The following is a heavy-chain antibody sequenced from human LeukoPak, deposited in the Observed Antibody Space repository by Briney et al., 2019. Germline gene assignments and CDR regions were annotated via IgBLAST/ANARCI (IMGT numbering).Heavy chain of an antibody. CDR3: ARDPRVATITGGYYYYGMDV. CDR2: INPNSGGT. Sequence: ASVKVSCKASGYTFTGYYTHWVRQAPGQGLEWMGWINPNSGGTNYAQKFQGRVTMTRDTSISTAHMELSRLRSDDTAVYYCARDPRVATITGGYYYYGMDVWGQGTTVTVSS. CDR1: GYTFTGYY. D-gene: IGHD5-12*01. V-gene: IGHV1-2*02. J-gene: IGHJ6*02.